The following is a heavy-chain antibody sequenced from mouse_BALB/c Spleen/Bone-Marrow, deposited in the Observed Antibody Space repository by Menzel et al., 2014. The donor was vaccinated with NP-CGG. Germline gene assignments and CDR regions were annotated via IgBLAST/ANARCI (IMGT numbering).Heavy chain of an antibody. Sequence: VQGEESGAELVLPGASVKMSCKASGHTFTDYWMRWVKQRPGQGLEWIGAIDTSDSYTSYNQKFKGKATLTVDESSSTAYMQLSSLTSEDSAVYYCARSDYRFDPLPYRVQGTLGTVSA. D-gene: IGHD2-14*01. CDR2: IDTSDSYT. J-gene: IGHJ3*01. CDR1: GHTFTDYW. V-gene: IGHV1-69*01. CDR3: ARSDYRFDPLPY.